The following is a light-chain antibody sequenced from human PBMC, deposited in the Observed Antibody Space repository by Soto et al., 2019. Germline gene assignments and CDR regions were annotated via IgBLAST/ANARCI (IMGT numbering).Light chain of an antibody. CDR3: QAWDTGTVF. V-gene: IGLV3-1*01. CDR2: QDN. Sequence: SYELSQPPSVSVSPGQTASITCSGDKLGDKYACWYQQKPGQSPVVVIYQDNKRPSGIPDRFSGSNSGNTATLTISGTQAMDEADYYCQAWDTGTVFFGGGTTLTVL. CDR1: KLGDKY. J-gene: IGLJ2*01.